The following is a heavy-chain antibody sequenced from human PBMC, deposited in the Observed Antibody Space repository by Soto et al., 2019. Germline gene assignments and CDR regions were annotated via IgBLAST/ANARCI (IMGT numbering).Heavy chain of an antibody. D-gene: IGHD4-17*01. CDR3: ARGRRTTVTIDY. Sequence: SETLSLTCAVYGGSFSGYYWSWIRQPPGRGLEWIGEINHSGSTNYNPSLKSRVTISVDTSKNQFSLKLSSVTAADTAVYYCARGRRTTVTIDYWGQGTLVTVSS. J-gene: IGHJ4*02. CDR1: GGSFSGYY. CDR2: INHSGST. V-gene: IGHV4-34*01.